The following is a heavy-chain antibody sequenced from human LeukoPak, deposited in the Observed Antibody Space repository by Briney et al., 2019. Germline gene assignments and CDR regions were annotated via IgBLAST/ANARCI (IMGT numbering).Heavy chain of an antibody. CDR2: IYYSGST. D-gene: IGHD3-22*01. Sequence: PSETLSLTCTVSGGSISSHYWSWIRQPPGKGLEWIGYIYYSGSTNYNPSLKSRVTISVDTSKNQFSLKLSSVTAADTAVYYCARSDVSYDSSGHGTFRLFDYWGQGTLVTVSS. CDR1: GGSISSHY. CDR3: ARSDVSYDSSGHGTFRLFDY. V-gene: IGHV4-59*11. J-gene: IGHJ4*02.